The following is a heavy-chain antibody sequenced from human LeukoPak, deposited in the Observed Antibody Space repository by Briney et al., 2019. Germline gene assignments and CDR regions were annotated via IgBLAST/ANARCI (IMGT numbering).Heavy chain of an antibody. CDR1: GDSLSRAHYY. J-gene: IGHJ4*02. Sequence: SDTLSLTCTLSGDSLSRAHYYWSWIRQHPGKGLEWIGYISYNGNTYYGSSLKSRVTISADTSKNQFSLKLNSVGAANTAVYYCARAYYDTSSYGLDYWGQGILVTVSS. D-gene: IGHD3-22*01. V-gene: IGHV4-31*03. CDR2: ISYNGNT. CDR3: ARAYYDTSSYGLDY.